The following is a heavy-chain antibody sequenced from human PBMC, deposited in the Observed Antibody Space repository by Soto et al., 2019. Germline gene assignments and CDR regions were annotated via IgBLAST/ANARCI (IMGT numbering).Heavy chain of an antibody. J-gene: IGHJ3*02. V-gene: IGHV4-31*03. CDR2: IYYSGST. Sequence: KTSETLSLTCTVSGGSISSGGYYWSWIRQHPGKGLEWIGYIYYSGSTYYNPSLKSRVTISVDTSKNQFSLKLSSVTAADTAVYYCARDDQDAFDIWGQGTMVTVSS. CDR1: GGSISSGGYY. CDR3: ARDDQDAFDI.